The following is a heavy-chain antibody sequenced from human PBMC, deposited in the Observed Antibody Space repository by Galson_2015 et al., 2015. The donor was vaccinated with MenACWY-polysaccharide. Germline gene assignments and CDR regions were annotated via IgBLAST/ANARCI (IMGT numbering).Heavy chain of an antibody. Sequence: SVKVSCKASGYTFTSYAIHWVRQAPGQGLEWMGWINIGNYNTKYWQPFKGRLPITRCTSANTAYMELNSLRSEDTAVYYCARGSEGGYNYGFFDYWGQGTLVTVSS. D-gene: IGHD5-18*01. V-gene: IGHV1-3*04. CDR1: GYTFTSYA. J-gene: IGHJ4*02. CDR2: INIGNYNT. CDR3: ARGSEGGYNYGFFDY.